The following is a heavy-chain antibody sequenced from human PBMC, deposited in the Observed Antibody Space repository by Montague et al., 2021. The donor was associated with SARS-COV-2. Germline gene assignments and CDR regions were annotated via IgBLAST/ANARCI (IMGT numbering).Heavy chain of an antibody. V-gene: IGHV4-59*03. CDR2: IYYDGST. CDR1: GGSISSYY. CDR3: ARYGGYFDH. Sequence: SETLSLTCTVSGGSISSYYWSWIRQTPGKGLEWIGYIYYDGSTNYNPSLKSRVTMSVDSSKNQFSLRLSSVTAADTAVYYCARYGGYFDHWGQGTLVTVSS. J-gene: IGHJ4*02. D-gene: IGHD3-16*01.